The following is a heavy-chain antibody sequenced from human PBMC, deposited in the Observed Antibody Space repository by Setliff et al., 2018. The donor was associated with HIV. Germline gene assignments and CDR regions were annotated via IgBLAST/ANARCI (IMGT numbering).Heavy chain of an antibody. CDR2: MHHSGRTT. CDR1: GYSISSGYF. V-gene: IGHV4-38-2*02. CDR3: ARDSEPMSGTWYDY. Sequence: SQTLSLTCVVSGYSISSGYFWGWIRQPPGEGLEWIGNMHHSGRTTNYNPSLKSRVTMSVDTSKNQFSLKLTSVTAADTGTYYCARDSEPMSGTWYDYWGQGTLVTVSS. D-gene: IGHD1-1*01. J-gene: IGHJ4*02.